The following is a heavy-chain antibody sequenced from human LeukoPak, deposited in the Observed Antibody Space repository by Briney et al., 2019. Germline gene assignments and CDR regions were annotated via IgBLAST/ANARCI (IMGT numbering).Heavy chain of an antibody. CDR2: IIPILGTV. CDR1: GGTISSYG. CDR3: ARDQVYHGGSGSYYNPIFDY. J-gene: IGHJ4*02. D-gene: IGHD3-10*01. V-gene: IGHV1-69*06. Sequence: SVKVSCKASGGTISSYGISWVRQAPGQGFEWMGGIIPILGTVNYAQKFQGRVTITADKSTSTAYMELSSLRSEDTAVYYCARDQVYHGGSGSYYNPIFDYWGQGTLVTVSS.